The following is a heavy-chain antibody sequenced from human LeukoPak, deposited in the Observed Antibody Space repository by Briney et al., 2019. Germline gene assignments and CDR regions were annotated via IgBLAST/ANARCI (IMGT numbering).Heavy chain of an antibody. J-gene: IGHJ4*02. CDR1: GYIFTSYG. CDR2: ISGYNGNT. V-gene: IGHV1-18*01. D-gene: IGHD6-13*01. CDR3: ARALAAADPFDY. Sequence: ASVKVSCKASGYIFTSYGISWVRQAPGQGLEWMGWISGYNGNTNYAQKLQGRVTMTTDTSTSTAYMELRSLRSDDTAVYYCARALAAADPFDYWGRGILVTVSS.